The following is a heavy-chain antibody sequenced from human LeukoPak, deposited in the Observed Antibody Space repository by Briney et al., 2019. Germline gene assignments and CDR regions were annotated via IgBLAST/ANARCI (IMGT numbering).Heavy chain of an antibody. D-gene: IGHD2-15*01. V-gene: IGHV3-7*01. Sequence: GGSLRLSCAASGFTFRRYRMAWVRQAPGKGLEWVANIKEDGSETYYVDSVKGRFTISRDNAKNSLYLQMNSLRVEDTAVYYCARDGARHCTDGSCTVYWGQGTLVPVSS. CDR3: ARDGARHCTDGSCTVY. CDR2: IKEDGSET. CDR1: GFTFRRYR. J-gene: IGHJ4*02.